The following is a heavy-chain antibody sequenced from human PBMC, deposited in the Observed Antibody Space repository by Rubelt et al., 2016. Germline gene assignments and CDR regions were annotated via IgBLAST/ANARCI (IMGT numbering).Heavy chain of an antibody. Sequence: GGSLRLSCAASGLTFSIYAMNWVRQAPGKGLEWVSVVSGSGGITYYADSVKGRCTISRDNSKNTLYLQMNSLRAEDTAVYYCARGSSGYPPLDYWGQGTLVTVSS. CDR3: ARGSSGYPPLDY. J-gene: IGHJ4*02. D-gene: IGHD3-22*01. CDR1: GLTFSIYA. V-gene: IGHV3-23*01. CDR2: VSGSGGIT.